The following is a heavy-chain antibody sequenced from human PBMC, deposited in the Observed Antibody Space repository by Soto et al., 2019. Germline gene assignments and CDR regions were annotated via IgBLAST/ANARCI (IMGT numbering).Heavy chain of an antibody. CDR2: ISKSGTTT. CDR1: GFTFSSYG. CDR3: AREWTTVVTPIDY. V-gene: IGHV3-48*03. D-gene: IGHD4-17*01. J-gene: IGHJ4*02. Sequence: GGSLRLXCVASGFTFSSYGMNWVRQGPGKGLEWLSSISKSGTTTYYADSVKGRFTISRDNAKNSLYLQMNSLRAEDTAVYYCAREWTTVVTPIDYWGQGTLVTVSS.